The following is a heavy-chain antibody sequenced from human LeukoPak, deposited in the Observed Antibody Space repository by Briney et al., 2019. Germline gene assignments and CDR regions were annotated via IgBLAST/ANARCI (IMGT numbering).Heavy chain of an antibody. Sequence: ASVTVSCKASGYTFTRYYMHWVRQAPGQGLEWMGWISPDSGGTNYAQKFQGRVTMTRDTSISTIYMELSSLTSDDTAVYYCAREGVPRRGYDAFDIWGQGTMVTVSS. CDR1: GYTFTRYY. CDR3: AREGVPRRGYDAFDI. V-gene: IGHV1-2*02. D-gene: IGHD3-10*01. CDR2: ISPDSGGT. J-gene: IGHJ3*02.